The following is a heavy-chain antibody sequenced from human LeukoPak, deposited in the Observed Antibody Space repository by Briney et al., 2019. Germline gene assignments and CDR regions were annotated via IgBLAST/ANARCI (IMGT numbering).Heavy chain of an antibody. CDR2: IIDSGIST. Sequence: GSLRLSCAASGFTFNSYAMTWVRQAPEKGLEWVSSIIDSGISTYYGDSVKGRFTISRDNSKNTLYLQMNSLRAEDTAVYYCAKGSRGSYDYWGQGTLVTVSS. CDR3: AKGSRGSYDY. J-gene: IGHJ4*02. D-gene: IGHD1-26*01. CDR1: GFTFNSYA. V-gene: IGHV3-23*01.